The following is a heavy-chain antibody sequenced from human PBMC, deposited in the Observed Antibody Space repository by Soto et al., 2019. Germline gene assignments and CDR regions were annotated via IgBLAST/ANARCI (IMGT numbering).Heavy chain of an antibody. CDR1: GFTFSSYS. V-gene: IGHV3-21*01. J-gene: IGHJ4*02. Sequence: GGSLRLSCAASGFTFSSYSMNWVRQAPGKGLEWVSSISISSSYIYYADSVKGRFTISRDNAKNSLYLQMNSLRAEDTAVYYCARDEIAVAGPYWGQGTLVTVSS. D-gene: IGHD6-19*01. CDR2: ISISSSYI. CDR3: ARDEIAVAGPY.